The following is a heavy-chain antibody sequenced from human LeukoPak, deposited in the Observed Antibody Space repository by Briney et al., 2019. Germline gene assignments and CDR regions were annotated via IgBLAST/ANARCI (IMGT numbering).Heavy chain of an antibody. Sequence: GGSLRLSCAASGFTFSSYWMSWVRQAPGKGPEWVANIKQDGSEKYYVDSVKGRFTISRDNAKNSLYLQMNSLRAEDTAVYYCAGLRFLEWLQNWFDPWGQGTLVTVSS. CDR3: AGLRFLEWLQNWFDP. J-gene: IGHJ5*02. CDR1: GFTFSSYW. D-gene: IGHD3-3*01. V-gene: IGHV3-7*01. CDR2: IKQDGSEK.